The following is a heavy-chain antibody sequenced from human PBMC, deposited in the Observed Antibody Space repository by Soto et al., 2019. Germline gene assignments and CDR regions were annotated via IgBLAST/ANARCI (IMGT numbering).Heavy chain of an antibody. CDR2: IYYSGNT. J-gene: IGHJ5*02. CDR1: GGSISSYY. D-gene: IGHD3-10*01. CDR3: ARNRGYYGSGSLFDP. V-gene: IGHV4-59*01. Sequence: SETLSLTCTVSGGSISSYYWSWIRQPPGKGLEWIGYIYYSGNTNYNPSLKSRVTISVDTSKNQISLKVSSLTAADTAVYYCARNRGYYGSGSLFDPWGQGTLVSVPQ.